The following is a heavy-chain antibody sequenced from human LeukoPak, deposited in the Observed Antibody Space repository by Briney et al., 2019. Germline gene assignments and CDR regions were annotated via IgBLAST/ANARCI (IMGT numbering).Heavy chain of an antibody. CDR1: GYSISSGYY. Sequence: SETLSLTCAVSGYSISSGYYWGWIGQPPGKGLEWIGSIYHSGSTYYNPSLKSRVTISVDTSKNQFSLKLSSVTAADTAVYYCARASNPDYYGSGTDNWFDPWGQGTLVTVSS. CDR2: IYHSGST. J-gene: IGHJ5*02. V-gene: IGHV4-38-2*01. D-gene: IGHD3-10*01. CDR3: ARASNPDYYGSGTDNWFDP.